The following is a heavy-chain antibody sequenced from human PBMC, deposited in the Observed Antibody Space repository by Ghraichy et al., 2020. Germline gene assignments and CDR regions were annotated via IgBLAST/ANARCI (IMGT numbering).Heavy chain of an antibody. D-gene: IGHD3-22*01. CDR3: AKETYYYDSSGYYLTNYFDY. V-gene: IGHV3-30*18. J-gene: IGHJ4*02. CDR2: ISYDGSNK. Sequence: LSLTCAASGFTFSSYGMHWVRQAPGKGLEWVAVISYDGSNKYYADSVKGRFTISRDNSKNTLYLQMNSLRAEDTAVYYCAKETYYYDSSGYYLTNYFDYWGQGTLVTVSS. CDR1: GFTFSSYG.